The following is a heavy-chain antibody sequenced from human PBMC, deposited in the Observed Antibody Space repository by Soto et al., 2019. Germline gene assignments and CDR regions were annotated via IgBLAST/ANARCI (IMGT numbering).Heavy chain of an antibody. CDR1: GHTLNEQS. CDR3: ATPASFWGAMINDINFDF. V-gene: IGHV1-24*01. D-gene: IGHD3-16*01. J-gene: IGHJ4*02. CDR2: LEPEGGEA. Sequence: ASEKVSCKISGHTLNEQSIHWVRQAPGTGHEWMGGLEPEGGEAIYAQKSHGKVTVTKDTVTVTVYMDLSRLTSDDTAVYDCATPASFWGAMINDINFDFWGQGTLVTVSS.